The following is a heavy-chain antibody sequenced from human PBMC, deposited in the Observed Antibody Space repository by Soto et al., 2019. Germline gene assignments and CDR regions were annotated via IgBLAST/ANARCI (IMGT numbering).Heavy chain of an antibody. CDR2: INPSGGST. V-gene: IGHV1-46*01. CDR3: ARVRYSSPPYYYYGMDV. Sequence: ASVKVSCKASGYTFTSYYMHWVRQAPGQGLEWMGIINPSGGSTSYAQKFQGRVTMTRDTSTSTVYMELSSLRSEDTAVYYCARVRYSSPPYYYYGMDVWGQGTTVTVSS. D-gene: IGHD6-13*01. CDR1: GYTFTSYY. J-gene: IGHJ6*02.